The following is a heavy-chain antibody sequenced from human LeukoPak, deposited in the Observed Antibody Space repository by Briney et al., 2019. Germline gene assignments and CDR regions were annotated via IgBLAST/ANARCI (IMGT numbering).Heavy chain of an antibody. CDR1: GFTFSSYE. V-gene: IGHV3-48*03. CDR2: ISSSGAII. J-gene: IGHJ4*02. D-gene: IGHD1-26*01. CDR3: AREGVRGSGSYYEKTGFDY. Sequence: GGSLRLSCAASGFTFSSYEMNWVRQAPGRGLEWVSYISSSGAIINYADSVKGRFSISRDNAKNSLYLQVNSLRAEDTAVYHCAREGVRGSGSYYEKTGFDYWGQGTLVTVSS.